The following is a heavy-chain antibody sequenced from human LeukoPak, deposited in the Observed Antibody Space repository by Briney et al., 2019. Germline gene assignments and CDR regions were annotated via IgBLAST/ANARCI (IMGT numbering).Heavy chain of an antibody. J-gene: IGHJ4*02. CDR1: VRALTIYR. CDR3: ARDRITMVRGLFEGDY. D-gene: IGHD3-10*01. V-gene: IGHV1-18*01. Sequence: ASVKVSCKAYVRALTIYRMSWVGLAPGQGLEWIGWISAYNGNINYAQKLQGRVTMTTDTSTSTAYMELRSLRSDDTAVYYCARDRITMVRGLFEGDYWGQGTLVTVSS. CDR2: ISAYNGNI.